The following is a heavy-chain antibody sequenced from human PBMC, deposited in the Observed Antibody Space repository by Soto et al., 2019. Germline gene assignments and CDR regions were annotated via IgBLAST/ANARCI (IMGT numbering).Heavy chain of an antibody. V-gene: IGHV1-69*01. CDR2: SIPIFGTA. D-gene: IGHD6-19*01. Sequence: QVQLVQSGAEVKKPGSSVKVSCKASGGTFSSYAISWVRQAPGQGLEWMGGSIPIFGTANYAQKFQGRVTITADESTSTAYMELSSLRSEDTAVYYCVGIAVAGTFPYWGQGTLVTVSS. J-gene: IGHJ4*02. CDR1: GGTFSSYA. CDR3: VGIAVAGTFPY.